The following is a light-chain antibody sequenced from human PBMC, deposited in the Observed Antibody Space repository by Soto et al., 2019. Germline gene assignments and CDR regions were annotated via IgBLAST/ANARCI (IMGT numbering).Light chain of an antibody. CDR2: TAS. V-gene: IGKV1-6*02. CDR1: QDIRNN. Sequence: IQMTQSPSSLSASVGDRVTITCRASQDIRNNLGWYQQKPGRAPKLLIFTASGLQSGVPSRFSGRGSGTDFTLTISSLQPEDFATYYCLQDSIYPWTFGQGTKV. J-gene: IGKJ1*01. CDR3: LQDSIYPWT.